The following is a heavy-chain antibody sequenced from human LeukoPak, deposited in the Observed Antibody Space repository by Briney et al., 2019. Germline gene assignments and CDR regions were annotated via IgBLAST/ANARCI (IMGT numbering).Heavy chain of an antibody. CDR3: AKRDDSSGYPLDY. CDR1: GFTFSSYA. J-gene: IGHJ4*02. V-gene: IGHV3-23*01. CDR2: ISGSGGST. Sequence: GGSLRLSCAASGFTFSSYAMSWVRQAPGKGLEWVSAISGSGGSTYYAGSVKGRFTISRDNSKNTLYLQMNSLRAEDTAVYYCAKRDDSSGYPLDYWGQGTLVTVSS. D-gene: IGHD3-22*01.